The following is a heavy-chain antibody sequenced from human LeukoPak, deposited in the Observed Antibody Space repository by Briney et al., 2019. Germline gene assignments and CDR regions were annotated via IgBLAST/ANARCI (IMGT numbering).Heavy chain of an antibody. CDR2: ISYDGSNK. Sequence: GGSLRLSCAASGFTFSSYAMHWVRQAPGKGLEWVALISYDGSNKYFADSVKGRFTISRDNSKNTLYLQMNSLRAEDTAVYYCTSRLDYSNYDYYYMDVWGKGTTVTVSS. D-gene: IGHD4-11*01. CDR3: TSRLDYSNYDYYYMDV. V-gene: IGHV3-30*14. CDR1: GFTFSSYA. J-gene: IGHJ6*03.